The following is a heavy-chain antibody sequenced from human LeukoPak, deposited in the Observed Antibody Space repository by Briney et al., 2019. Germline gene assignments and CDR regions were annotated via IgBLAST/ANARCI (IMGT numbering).Heavy chain of an antibody. D-gene: IGHD4-17*01. CDR3: AKDRDDYGDYVGYFDY. CDR1: GFTFSDYY. V-gene: IGHV3-30*18. CDR2: ISYDGSNK. J-gene: IGHJ4*02. Sequence: GGSLRLSCAAPGFTFSDYYMSWIRQAPGKGLEWVAVISYDGSNKYYADSVKGRFTISRDNSKNTLYLQMNSLRAEDTAVYYCAKDRDDYGDYVGYFDYWGQGTLVTVSS.